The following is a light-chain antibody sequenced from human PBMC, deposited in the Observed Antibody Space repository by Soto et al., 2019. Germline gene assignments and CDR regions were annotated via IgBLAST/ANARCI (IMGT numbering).Light chain of an antibody. J-gene: IGKJ4*01. V-gene: IGKV1-12*02. CDR2: AAS. Sequence: DIQMTQSQSSVSASVGDRVTITCRASQGISSCLVWYQQKPGNAPKLLIYAASTLQSGVTSRFSCSGSGTYFTLTISSLQPEDFATYYCHQANSFPYTFGGGTKGDIK. CDR3: HQANSFPYT. CDR1: QGISSC.